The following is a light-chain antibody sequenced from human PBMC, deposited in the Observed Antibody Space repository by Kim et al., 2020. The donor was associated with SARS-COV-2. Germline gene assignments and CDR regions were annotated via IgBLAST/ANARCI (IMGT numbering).Light chain of an antibody. CDR1: QTISSW. CDR2: DAS. V-gene: IGKV1-5*01. Sequence: DIQMTQSPSTLSASVGDRVTITCRASQTISSWLAWYQQKPGKAPKLLIYDASNLESGAPSRFSGSGSGTEFTLTISSLQPDDFATYYCQQYNSYSWPFGPGTKVHIK. J-gene: IGKJ1*01. CDR3: QQYNSYSWP.